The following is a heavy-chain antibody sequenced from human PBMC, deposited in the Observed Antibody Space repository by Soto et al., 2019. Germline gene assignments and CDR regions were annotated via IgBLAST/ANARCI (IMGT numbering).Heavy chain of an antibody. CDR2: IRRYTSVT. D-gene: IGHD3-22*01. Sequence: GGSLRLSCAASGFTWSISSMNWVRQAPGKGLEWVSYIRRYTSVTSYADSVKGRFTISRDNAKNSLYLQMNSLRVEDTAVYYCGRGADSGYYTVEYWGQGTLVTVSP. V-gene: IGHV3-48*01. CDR3: GRGADSGYYTVEY. J-gene: IGHJ4*02. CDR1: GFTWSISS.